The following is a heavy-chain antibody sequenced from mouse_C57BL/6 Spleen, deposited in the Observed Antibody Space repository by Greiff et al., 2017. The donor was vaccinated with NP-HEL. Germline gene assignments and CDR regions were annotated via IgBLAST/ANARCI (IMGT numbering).Heavy chain of an antibody. Sequence: EVQLVESGGSLVQPGGSLKLSCAASGFTFSDYYMYWVRQTPEKRLEWVAYISNGGGSTYYPDTVKGRFTISRDNAKNTLYLQMSRLKSEDTAMYYCARRWGPYGYFDYWGQGTTLTVSS. CDR1: GFTFSDYY. CDR3: ARRWGPYGYFDY. J-gene: IGHJ2*01. CDR2: ISNGGGST. D-gene: IGHD1-1*02. V-gene: IGHV5-12*01.